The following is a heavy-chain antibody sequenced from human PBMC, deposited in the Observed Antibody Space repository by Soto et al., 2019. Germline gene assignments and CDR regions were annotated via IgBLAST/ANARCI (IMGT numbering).Heavy chain of an antibody. CDR2: LNHDGRNT. J-gene: IGHJ4*02. V-gene: IGHV3-23*01. Sequence: PGRSLRLSXEASRFTSNDFRMSCVSPTPGKELEWGSTLNHDGRNTHYAACVEGRLSISRDNYKNTLYLQMGSLRVEETAIYYCAKDAGNEESLFDYWGRGTLVNVYS. CDR3: AKDAGNEESLFDY. CDR1: RFTSNDFR.